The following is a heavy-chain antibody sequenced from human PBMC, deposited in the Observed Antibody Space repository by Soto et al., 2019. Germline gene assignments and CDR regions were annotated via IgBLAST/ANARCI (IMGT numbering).Heavy chain of an antibody. V-gene: IGHV3-15*07. CDR2: ITSKTDGETT. J-gene: IGHJ4*02. D-gene: IGHD6-19*01. CDR3: TTESLARILR. CDR1: GFTFSDAW. Sequence: EVHLVEYGGGLVKTGESLRLSCAASGFTFSDAWLNGVRQAPGKGLEWVGRITSKTDGETTDYAAPVKGKFTISRDDSKNTLYLQMNSPPTADTSGYYFTTESLARILRWGQGTMVTV.